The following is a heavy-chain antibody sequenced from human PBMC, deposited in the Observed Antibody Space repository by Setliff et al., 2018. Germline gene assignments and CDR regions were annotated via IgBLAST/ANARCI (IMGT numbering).Heavy chain of an antibody. CDR2: MNPNSGNT. D-gene: IGHD5-18*01. Sequence: ASVKVSCKASGYTFTSYDINWVRQATGQGLEWMGWMNPNSGNTGYAQKFQGRVTMTRNTSISTAYMELSSLRSEDTAVYYCARGGDTAMVNPDYYYYYMDVWGKGTTVTV. V-gene: IGHV1-8*02. J-gene: IGHJ6*03. CDR3: ARGGDTAMVNPDYYYYYMDV. CDR1: GYTFTSYD.